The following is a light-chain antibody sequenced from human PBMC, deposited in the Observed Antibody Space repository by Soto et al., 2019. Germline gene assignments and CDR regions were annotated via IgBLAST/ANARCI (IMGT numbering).Light chain of an antibody. CDR3: KSYDTSLSGSV. Sequence: QSVLTQPPSGSGAPGQKVTISCTGSGSNLGAKYAVHWYQQLPGTAPKLLIYDNINRPSGVPDRLSGSKSDTSASLAITGRQADEEADYYCKSYDTSLSGSVFGGVTKLTGL. CDR2: DNI. CDR1: GSNLGAKYA. V-gene: IGLV1-40*01. J-gene: IGLJ3*02.